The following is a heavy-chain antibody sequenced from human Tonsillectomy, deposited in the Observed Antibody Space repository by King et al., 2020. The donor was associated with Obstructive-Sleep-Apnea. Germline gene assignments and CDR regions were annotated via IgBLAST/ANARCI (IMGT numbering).Heavy chain of an antibody. D-gene: IGHD3-9*01. V-gene: IGHV4-34*01. CDR2: INHSGST. CDR3: ARGGVYYDILTGYYGRRFDP. CDR1: GGSFSGYY. J-gene: IGHJ5*02. Sequence: VQLQQWGAGLLKPSETLSLTCAVYGGSFSGYYWSWIRQPPGKGLEWIGEINHSGSTNYNPSLKSRVTISVDTSKNQFSLTLSSVTAADTAVYYCARGGVYYDILTGYYGRRFDPWGQGTLVTVSS.